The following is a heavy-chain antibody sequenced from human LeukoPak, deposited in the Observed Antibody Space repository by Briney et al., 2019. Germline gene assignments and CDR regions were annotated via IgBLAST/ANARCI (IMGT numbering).Heavy chain of an antibody. CDR3: AKEVDCPSDCLFFHS. CDR2: INRRGHT. Sequence: GGSLRLSCAASGFTFDRFTIHWVRQTPGKGLEWVSLINRRGHTFYADSVKGRFTISRDNSRNSVFLQMNSLRPEDTALYHCAKEVDCPSDCLFFHSWGQGTLVTVSX. V-gene: IGHV3-43*01. J-gene: IGHJ4*02. D-gene: IGHD2-21*02. CDR1: GFTFDRFT.